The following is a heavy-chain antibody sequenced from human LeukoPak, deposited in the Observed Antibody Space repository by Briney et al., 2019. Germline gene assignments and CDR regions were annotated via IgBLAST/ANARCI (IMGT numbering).Heavy chain of an antibody. D-gene: IGHD2-15*01. CDR3: ARGVYCSGGSCYSKYYFDY. V-gene: IGHV4-39*07. J-gene: IGHJ4*02. CDR2: IYYSGST. Sequence: PSETLSLTCTVSGGSISSSSYYWGWIRQPPGKGLERIGSIYYSGSTYYNPSLKSRVTISVDTSKNQFSLKLSSVTAADTAVYYCARGVYCSGGSCYSKYYFDYWGQGTLVTVSS. CDR1: GGSISSSSYY.